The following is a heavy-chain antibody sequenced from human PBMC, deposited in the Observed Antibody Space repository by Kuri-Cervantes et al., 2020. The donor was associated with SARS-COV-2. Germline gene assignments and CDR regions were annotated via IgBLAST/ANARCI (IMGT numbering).Heavy chain of an antibody. CDR3: ATVSDYYDSSGYFLDFDY. Sequence: GGSLRLSCAASGFTFSSYSMNRVRQAPGKGLEWVSSISSSSSYIYYADSVEGRFTISRDNAKNSLYLQMNSLRAEDTAVYYCATVSDYYDSSGYFLDFDYWGQGTLVTVSS. CDR2: ISSSSSYI. CDR1: GFTFSSYS. V-gene: IGHV3-21*04. D-gene: IGHD3-22*01. J-gene: IGHJ4*02.